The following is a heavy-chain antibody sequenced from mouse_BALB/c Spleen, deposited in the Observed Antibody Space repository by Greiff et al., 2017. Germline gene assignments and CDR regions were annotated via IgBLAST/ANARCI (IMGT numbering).Heavy chain of an antibody. CDR1: GFTFSSYT. J-gene: IGHJ4*01. CDR3: ARHKDDAMDY. V-gene: IGHV5-12-2*01. Sequence: EVQLQESGGGLVQPGGSLKLSCAASGFTFSSYTMSWVRQTPEKRLEWVAYISNGGGSTYYPDTVKGRFTISRDNAKNTLYLQMSSLKSEDTAMYYCARHKDDAMDYWGQGTSVTVSS. CDR2: ISNGGGST.